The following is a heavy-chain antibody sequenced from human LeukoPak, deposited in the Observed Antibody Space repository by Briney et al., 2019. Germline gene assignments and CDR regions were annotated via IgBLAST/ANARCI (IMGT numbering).Heavy chain of an antibody. D-gene: IGHD3-10*01. CDR1: GFTFSSYW. J-gene: IGHJ4*02. Sequence: PGGSLRLSCAASGFTFSSYWMSWVRQAPGKGLEWVANIKRDGSEKYYVDSVKGRFTISRDNAKNSLYLQMNSLRAEDTAVYYCARDLYYYGSGSYGSVINYWGQGTLVTVSS. CDR3: ARDLYYYGSGSYGSVINY. V-gene: IGHV3-7*03. CDR2: IKRDGSEK.